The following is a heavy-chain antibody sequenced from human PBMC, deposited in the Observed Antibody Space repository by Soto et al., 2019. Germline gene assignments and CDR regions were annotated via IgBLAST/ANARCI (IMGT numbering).Heavy chain of an antibody. D-gene: IGHD2-15*01. CDR3: ARHRGGQMPTRLDV. J-gene: IGHJ6*02. CDR2: IDPSDSYS. V-gene: IGHV5-10-1*01. Sequence: SGESLKISCKGSGYSFTNYWISWVRQMPGQGLEWMGRIDPSDSYSNYGPSFQGLVTISTDKSISTVYLQWTSLKASDTAMYFCARHRGGQMPTRLDVWGQGTAVTVSS. CDR1: GYSFTNYW.